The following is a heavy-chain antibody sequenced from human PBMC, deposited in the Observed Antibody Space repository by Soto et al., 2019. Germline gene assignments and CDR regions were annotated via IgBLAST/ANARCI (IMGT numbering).Heavy chain of an antibody. J-gene: IGHJ4*02. CDR3: ARDPWY. CDR2: INSGGST. V-gene: IGHV3-53*01. Sequence: EVQLVESGGGLIQPGGSLRLSCAVSGFTVSSNYMSWVRQAPGKGLEWVSIINSGGSTYYADSVKGRFTISRDTSKNTLYLQINSLRPVDTAVYYGARDPWYGGQGTLVTVSS. CDR1: GFTVSSNY.